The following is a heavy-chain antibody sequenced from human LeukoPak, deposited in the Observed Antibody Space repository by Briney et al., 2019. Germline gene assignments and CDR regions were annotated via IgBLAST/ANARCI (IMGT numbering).Heavy chain of an antibody. CDR2: INPNSGGT. Sequence: EASVKVSCKASGYTFTGYYMHWVRQAPGQGLEWMGWINPNSGGTNYAQKFQGRVTMTRDTSISTAYMELSRLISDDTAVYYCARDREIASYDYVWGSYRPGGFDYWGQGTLVTVSS. CDR1: GYTFTGYY. CDR3: ARDREIASYDYVWGSYRPGGFDY. V-gene: IGHV1-2*02. J-gene: IGHJ4*02. D-gene: IGHD3-16*02.